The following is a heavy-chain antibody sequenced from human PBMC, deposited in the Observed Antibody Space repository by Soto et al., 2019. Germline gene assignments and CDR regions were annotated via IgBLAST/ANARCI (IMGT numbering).Heavy chain of an antibody. CDR3: ARISSNWYKDYFDY. CDR2: IIPIFGTA. J-gene: IGHJ4*02. D-gene: IGHD6-13*01. V-gene: IGHV1-69*12. Sequence: QVQLVQSGAEVKKPGSSAKVSCKASGGTFSSYAISWVRQAPGQGLEWMGGIIPIFGTANYAQKFQGRVTITADESTSPAYMELSSLRSEDTAVYYCARISSNWYKDYFDYWGQGTLVTVSS. CDR1: GGTFSSYA.